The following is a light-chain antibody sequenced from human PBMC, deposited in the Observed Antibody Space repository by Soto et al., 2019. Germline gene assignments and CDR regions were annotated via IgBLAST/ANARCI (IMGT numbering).Light chain of an antibody. V-gene: IGKV1-39*01. Sequence: DIQMTQSPSSLSASVGDRVTITCRASQSISSYLIWYQQKPGKAPKLLIYAASSLQSGVPSRFSGSGSGTDFTLTISSLQPEDFATYYCQQSYSTPLTFGGGTK. J-gene: IGKJ4*01. CDR3: QQSYSTPLT. CDR1: QSISSY. CDR2: AAS.